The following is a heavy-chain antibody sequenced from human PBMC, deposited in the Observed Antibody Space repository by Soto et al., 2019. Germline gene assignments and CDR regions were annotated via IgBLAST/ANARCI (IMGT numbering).Heavy chain of an antibody. CDR3: AKDHVLRFLEWLGYDGMDV. J-gene: IGHJ6*02. CDR1: GFTFSSYG. CDR2: ISYDGSNK. Sequence: GGSLRLSCAASGFTFSSYGMHWVRQAPGKGLEWVAVISYDGSNKYYADSVKGRFTISRDNSKNTLYLQMNSLRAEDTAVYYCAKDHVLRFLEWLGYDGMDVWGQGTTVTVSS. D-gene: IGHD3-3*01. V-gene: IGHV3-30*18.